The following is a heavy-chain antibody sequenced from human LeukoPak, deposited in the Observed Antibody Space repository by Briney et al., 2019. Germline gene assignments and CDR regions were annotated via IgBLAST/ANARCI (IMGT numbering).Heavy chain of an antibody. CDR2: IYYSGST. J-gene: IGHJ4*01. CDR1: GGSISSSSYY. CDR3: ARQERWLQPPNFEY. V-gene: IGHV4-39*01. Sequence: SETLSLTCTVSGGSISSSSYYWGWIRQPPGKGLEWIVSIYYSGSTYYNPSLNSRLTISVDTSKNKSSLKLSSVTAADTAVYYCARQERWLQPPNFEYWGHGTLVTASS. D-gene: IGHD5-24*01.